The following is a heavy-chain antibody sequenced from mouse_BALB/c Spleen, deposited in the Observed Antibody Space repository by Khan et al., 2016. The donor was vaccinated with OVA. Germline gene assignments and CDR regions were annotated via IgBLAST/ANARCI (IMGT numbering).Heavy chain of an antibody. D-gene: IGHD1-2*01. V-gene: IGHV3-2*02. CDR3: ARTARIKY. Sequence: EVQLQESGPGLVKPSQSLSLTCTVTGYSITSGYGWNWIRQFQGKKLEWMGYISYSGSTNYNPSLKSLISITRDTSKNQFFLQLNSVTTEDTATYYCARTARIKYWGQGTTLTVSS. CDR1: GYSITSGYG. J-gene: IGHJ2*01. CDR2: ISYSGST.